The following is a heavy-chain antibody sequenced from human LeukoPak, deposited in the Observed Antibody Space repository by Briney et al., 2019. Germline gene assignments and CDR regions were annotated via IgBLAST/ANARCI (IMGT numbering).Heavy chain of an antibody. J-gene: IGHJ4*02. CDR3: AKGPTYDSLPYYFDY. CDR1: GFTFSYYA. Sequence: PGGSLRLSCSASGFTFSYYAMHWVRQAAGKGLEFVSGISSNGGSTYYADSLKGRFTVSRDNSNNTLYLQMSSLRAEDTAIYYCAKGPTYDSLPYYFDYLGQGTLVTVSS. D-gene: IGHD3-22*01. CDR2: ISSNGGST. V-gene: IGHV3-64D*09.